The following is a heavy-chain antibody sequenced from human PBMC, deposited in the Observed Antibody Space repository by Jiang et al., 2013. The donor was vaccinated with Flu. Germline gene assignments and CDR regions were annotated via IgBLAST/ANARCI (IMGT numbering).Heavy chain of an antibody. Sequence: LLKPSETLSLTCTVSGGSISSSSYYWGWIRQPPGKGLEWIGSIYYSGSTYYNPSLKSRVTISVDTSKNQFSLKLSSVTAADTAVYYCARLPGAVAGKRAYYFDYVGPGNPGHRLL. CDR3: ARLPGAVAGKRAYYFDY. CDR2: IYYSGST. V-gene: IGHV4-39*07. D-gene: IGHD6-19*01. CDR1: GGSISSSSYY. J-gene: IGHJ4*02.